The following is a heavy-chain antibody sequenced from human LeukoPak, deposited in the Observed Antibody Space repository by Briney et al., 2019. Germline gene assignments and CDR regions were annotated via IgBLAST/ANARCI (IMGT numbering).Heavy chain of an antibody. V-gene: IGHV1-46*01. CDR1: GYTFTSYY. Sequence: GASVKVSCKASGYTFTSYYMHWVRQAPGQGLEWMGIINPSCGSTSYAQKFQGRVAMTRDTSTSTVYMDLSSLRSEDKAVYYCARHRPIITKVRGVTPPAGMDVWGKGTTVTVSS. CDR3: ARHRPIITKVRGVTPPAGMDV. CDR2: INPSCGST. D-gene: IGHD3-10*01. J-gene: IGHJ6*04.